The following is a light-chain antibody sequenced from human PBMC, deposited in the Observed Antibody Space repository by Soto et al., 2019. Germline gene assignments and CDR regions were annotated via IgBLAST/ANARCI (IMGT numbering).Light chain of an antibody. CDR3: QQYYSA. CDR1: QSVLYSSNNKNY. J-gene: IGKJ1*01. Sequence: DIVLTQSPDSLAVSLGERATINCKSSQSVLYSSNNKNYLAWYQQKPGQPPKLLIYWASTRESGVPDRSSGSGSGTDFTLTISSLQAEDVAVYYCQQYYSAFGQGTKVEIK. V-gene: IGKV4-1*01. CDR2: WAS.